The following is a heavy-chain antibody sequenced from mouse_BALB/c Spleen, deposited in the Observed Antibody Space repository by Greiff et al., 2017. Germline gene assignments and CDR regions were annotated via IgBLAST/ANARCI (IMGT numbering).Heavy chain of an antibody. CDR2: ISYSGST. D-gene: IGHD2-4*01. CDR3: ARVSDDYDVEFAY. Sequence: EVKLLESGPGLVKPSQSLSLTCTVTGYSITSDYAWNWIRQFPGNKLEWMGYISYSGSTSYNPSLKSRISITRDTSKNQFFLQLNSVTTEDTATYYCARVSDDYDVEFAYWGQGTLVTVSA. J-gene: IGHJ3*01. CDR1: GYSITSDYA. V-gene: IGHV3-2*02.